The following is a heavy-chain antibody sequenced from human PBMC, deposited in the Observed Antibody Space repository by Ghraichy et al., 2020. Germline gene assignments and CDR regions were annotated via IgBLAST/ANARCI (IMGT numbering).Heavy chain of an antibody. J-gene: IGHJ4*02. CDR1: GFTFNTYD. Sequence: GGSLRLSCAASGFTFNTYDMNWVRQAPGKGLEWVAYTSSTSGVKSYADSVKGRFTISRDNGKNSVYLQMNSLRDEDTAVYYCARDSSSWYSVFDYWGQGTLVTVSS. V-gene: IGHV3-48*02. CDR2: TSSTSGVK. CDR3: ARDSSSWYSVFDY. D-gene: IGHD6-13*01.